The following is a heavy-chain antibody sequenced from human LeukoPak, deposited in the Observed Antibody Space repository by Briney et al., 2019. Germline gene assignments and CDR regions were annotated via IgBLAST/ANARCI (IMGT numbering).Heavy chain of an antibody. CDR2: ISAYNGNT. D-gene: IGHD3-3*01. V-gene: IGHV1-18*01. J-gene: IGHJ5*02. CDR3: ARGLEWLTRRHTWFDP. CDR1: RYTYTNYG. Sequence: ASENVSGKACRYTYTNYGFTWVRQAPGQGLEWMGWISAYNGNTNYAQKLQGRVTMTTDTSTSTAYMELRSLRSDDTAVYYCARGLEWLTRRHTWFDPWGQGTLVTVSS.